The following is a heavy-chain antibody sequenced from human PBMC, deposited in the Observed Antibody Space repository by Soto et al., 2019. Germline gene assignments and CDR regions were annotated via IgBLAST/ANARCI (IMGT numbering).Heavy chain of an antibody. Sequence: VQLVESGGGLVQPGGSLRLSCAASGFTSSSYWMHWVRQAPGKGLVRVSRISNDGTSTNYADSVKGRFTISRDKAKNTVYLEINSLRAEDTAVYYCARDWYYYDTSDHFSADAFDIWGQGTTVTVSS. J-gene: IGHJ3*02. CDR3: ARDWYYYDTSDHFSADAFDI. D-gene: IGHD3-22*01. V-gene: IGHV3-74*01. CDR1: GFTSSSYW. CDR2: ISNDGTST.